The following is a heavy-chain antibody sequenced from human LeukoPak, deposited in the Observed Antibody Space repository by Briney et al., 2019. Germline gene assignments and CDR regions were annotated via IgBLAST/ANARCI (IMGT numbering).Heavy chain of an antibody. CDR2: IYPGDSDT. CDR3: ALSYSSGWDSYYYYFDY. Sequence: GESLQISCKGSGYSFTSYWIGWVRQLPGKGLEWMGIIYPGDSDTRYSPSFQGQVTISADKSISTAYLQWSSLKASDTAMYYCALSYSSGWDSYYYYFDYWGQGTLVTVSS. V-gene: IGHV5-51*01. CDR1: GYSFTSYW. J-gene: IGHJ4*02. D-gene: IGHD6-19*01.